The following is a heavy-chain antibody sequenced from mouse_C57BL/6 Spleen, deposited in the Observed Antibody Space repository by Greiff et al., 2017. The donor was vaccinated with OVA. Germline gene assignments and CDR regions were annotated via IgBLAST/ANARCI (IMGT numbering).Heavy chain of an antibody. V-gene: IGHV1-82*01. CDR1: GYAFSSSW. CDR2: IYPGDGDT. Sequence: VQRVESGPELVKPGASVKISCKASGYAFSSSWMNWVKQRPGKGLEWIGRIYPGDGDTNYNGKFKGKATLTADKSSSTAYMQLSSLTSEDSAVYFCASSFYYGSSYWYFDVWGTGTTVTVSS. J-gene: IGHJ1*03. CDR3: ASSFYYGSSYWYFDV. D-gene: IGHD1-1*01.